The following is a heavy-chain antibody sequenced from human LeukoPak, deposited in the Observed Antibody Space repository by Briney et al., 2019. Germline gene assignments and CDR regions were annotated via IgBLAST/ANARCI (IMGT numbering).Heavy chain of an antibody. CDR3: ARLNADYGYYGPHDAFDI. CDR2: IFHSGRV. V-gene: IGHV4-4*02. J-gene: IGHJ3*02. D-gene: IGHD4-17*01. Sequence: PSGTLSLTCDVSGDSISTPHWWRWVRQPPGKGLEWIGEIFHSGRVNYIPSLQSRVTISLDKSKNQISLEVNSVTAADTAVYYCARLNADYGYYGPHDAFDIWGQGTLVAVSS. CDR1: GDSISTPHW.